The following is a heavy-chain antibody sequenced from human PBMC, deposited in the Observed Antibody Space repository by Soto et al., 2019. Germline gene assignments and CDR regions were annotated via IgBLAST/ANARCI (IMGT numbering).Heavy chain of an antibody. CDR2: ISGSGGST. J-gene: IGHJ2*01. CDR3: AQGGGIVGAISYWYFDL. V-gene: IGHV3-23*01. Sequence: EVQLLESGGGLVQPGGSLRLSCAASGFTFSSYAMSWVRQAPGKGLEWVSAISGSGGSTYYADSVKGRFTISRDNSKNTLYLQMNSLRAEDTAVYSCAQGGGIVGAISYWYFDLWGRGTLVTVSS. D-gene: IGHD1-26*01. CDR1: GFTFSSYA.